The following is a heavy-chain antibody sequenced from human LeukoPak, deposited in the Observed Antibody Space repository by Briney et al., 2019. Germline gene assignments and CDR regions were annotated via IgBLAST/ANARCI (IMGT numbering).Heavy chain of an antibody. CDR3: ARDPPPGWDTYSYGTDFDY. Sequence: GGSLRLSCAASGFTFSGYAMSWVRQAPGKGLEWVSAISGSGGSTYCADSVKGRFTISRDNSKNTLYLQMNSLRAEDTAVYYCARDPPPGWDTYSYGTDFDYWGQGTLVTVSS. D-gene: IGHD5-18*01. CDR1: GFTFSGYA. CDR2: ISGSGGST. V-gene: IGHV3-23*01. J-gene: IGHJ4*02.